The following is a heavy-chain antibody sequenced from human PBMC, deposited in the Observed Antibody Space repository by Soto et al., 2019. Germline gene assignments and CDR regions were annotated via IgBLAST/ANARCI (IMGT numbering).Heavy chain of an antibody. CDR1: GFTFSRYA. CDR3: AKDGKMRTKVWFPAGYGMDV. CDR2: ISVSGDNT. J-gene: IGHJ6*02. V-gene: IGHV3-23*04. D-gene: IGHD3-10*01. Sequence: EVQLVESGGGLVKPGGSLRLSCAASGFTFSRYAMNWVRQAPGRGLQWISGISVSGDNTSYVESVRGRFTVYRDNSKNPLYLQMNNLRAEDTAIYYCAKDGKMRTKVWFPAGYGMDVWGQGTTVTVSS.